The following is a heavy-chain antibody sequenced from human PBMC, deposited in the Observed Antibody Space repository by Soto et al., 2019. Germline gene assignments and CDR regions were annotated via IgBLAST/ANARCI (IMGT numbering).Heavy chain of an antibody. CDR1: GFTFSSYA. CDR2: ISGSGGST. CDR3: AKDAGGGNVNWYFDL. V-gene: IGHV3-23*01. D-gene: IGHD2-15*01. Sequence: EVQLLESGGGLVQPGGALRLSCAASGFTFSSYAMSWVRQAPGKGLEWVSAISGSGGSTYYADSVKGRFTISRDNSNNTLYMQMNSLRDEDTAVYYCAKDAGGGNVNWYFDLWGRGTLVTVSS. J-gene: IGHJ2*01.